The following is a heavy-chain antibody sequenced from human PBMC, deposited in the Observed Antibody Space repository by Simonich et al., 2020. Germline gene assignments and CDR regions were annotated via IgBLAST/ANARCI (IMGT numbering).Heavy chain of an antibody. CDR2: IWTAGDT. D-gene: IGHD1-26*01. CDR3: ARGGYSGSYNWFDP. CDR1: GFTFSSYD. V-gene: IGHV3-13*01. Sequence: EVQLVESGGGLVQPGGSLRLSCAASGFTFSSYDMHWVRQATGKGLEWGSAIWTAGDTYYPGSVKGRFTISRENAKNSLYLQMNSLRAGDTAVYYCARGGYSGSYNWFDPWGQGTLVTVSS. J-gene: IGHJ5*02.